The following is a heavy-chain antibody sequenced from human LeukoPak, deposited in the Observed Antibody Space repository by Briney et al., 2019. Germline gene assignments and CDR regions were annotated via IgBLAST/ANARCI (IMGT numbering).Heavy chain of an antibody. V-gene: IGHV1-2*02. CDR2: INPNSGGT. D-gene: IGHD3-10*01. CDR1: GYTFTGYY. J-gene: IGHJ4*02. CDR3: ASTGSGSYYGLTDY. Sequence: GASVKVSCKASGYTFTGYYMHWVRQAPGQGLEWMGWINPNSGGTNYAQKFQGRVTMTRDTSISTAYMELSRLRSDDTAVYYCASTGSGSYYGLTDYWSQGTLVTVSS.